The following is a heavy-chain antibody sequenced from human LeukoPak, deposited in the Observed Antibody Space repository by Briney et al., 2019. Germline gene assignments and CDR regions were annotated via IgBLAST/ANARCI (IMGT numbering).Heavy chain of an antibody. J-gene: IGHJ6*03. CDR2: INHSGST. CDR1: GGSFSGYY. D-gene: IGHD3-22*01. Sequence: SETLSLTCAVYGGSFSGYYWSWIRQPPGKGLEWLGEINHSGSTNYYPSLKSRGTISVKTNKNHIPLTQRHITAADTAVLYYYYYDKSRPRYYYYMDVWGKGTTVTVSS. CDR3: YYYDKSRPRYYYYMDV. V-gene: IGHV4-34*01.